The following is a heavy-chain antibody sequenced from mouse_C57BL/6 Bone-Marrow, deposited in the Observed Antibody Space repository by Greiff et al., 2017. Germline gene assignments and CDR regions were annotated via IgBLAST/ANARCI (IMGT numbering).Heavy chain of an antibody. D-gene: IGHD2-5*01. V-gene: IGHV14-4*01. J-gene: IGHJ2*01. CDR3: TAERYSNFFDY. CDR1: GFNIKDDY. CDR2: IDPENGDT. Sequence: EVKLVESGAELVRPGASVKLSCTASGFNIKDDYMHWVKQRPEQGLEWIGWIDPENGDTEYASKFQGKATITADTSSNTAYLQLRSLTSEDTAVYYCTAERYSNFFDYWGQGTTLTVSS.